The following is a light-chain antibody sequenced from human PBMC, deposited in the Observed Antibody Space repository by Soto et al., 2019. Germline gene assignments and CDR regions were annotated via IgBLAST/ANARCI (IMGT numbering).Light chain of an antibody. V-gene: IGKV3-11*01. CDR2: DAS. CDR1: QSVSINY. CDR3: QQRLNWPPG. J-gene: IGKJ1*01. Sequence: EVVLTQSPDTLSLSPGERATLSCRASQSVSINYLAWYQQKPGQAPRLLIYDASNRATGVPARFSGSGSGTDFTLTISDLEPADFGLYYCQQRLNWPPGFGQGTKVDTK.